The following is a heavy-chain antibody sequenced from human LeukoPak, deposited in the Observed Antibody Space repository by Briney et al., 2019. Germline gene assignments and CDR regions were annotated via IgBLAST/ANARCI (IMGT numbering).Heavy chain of an antibody. CDR2: IYTSGST. CDR1: GGSISSYY. CDR3: ARTVPEMVRGREYNWFDP. D-gene: IGHD3-10*01. V-gene: IGHV4-4*07. Sequence: PSETLSLTCTVSGGSISSYYWSWIRQPAGKGLEWIGRIYTSGSTNYNPSLKSRVTMSVDTSKNQFSLKLSSVTAADTAVYYCARTVPEMVRGREYNWFDPWGQGTLVTVSS. J-gene: IGHJ5*02.